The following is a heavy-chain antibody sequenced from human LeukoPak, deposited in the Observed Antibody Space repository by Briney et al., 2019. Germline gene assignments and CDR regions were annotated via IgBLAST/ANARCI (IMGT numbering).Heavy chain of an antibody. Sequence: ASVKVSCKASGYTFTGYYMHWVRQAPGQGLEWMGWINPNSGNTGYAQKFQGRVTITRNTPISTAYMELSSLRSEDTAVYYCARMYSSSWSLDYWGQGTLVTVSS. CDR1: GYTFTGYY. D-gene: IGHD6-13*01. V-gene: IGHV1-8*03. J-gene: IGHJ4*02. CDR2: INPNSGNT. CDR3: ARMYSSSWSLDY.